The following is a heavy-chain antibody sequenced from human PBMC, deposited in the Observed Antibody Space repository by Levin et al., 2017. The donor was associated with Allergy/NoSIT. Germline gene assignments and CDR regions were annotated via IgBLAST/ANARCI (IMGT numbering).Heavy chain of an antibody. D-gene: IGHD3-16*02. CDR1: GGSISSSSYY. J-gene: IGHJ4*02. CDR2: IHYSGST. CDR3: ASRTYRD. V-gene: IGHV4-39*01. Sequence: PSETLSLTCTVSGGSISSSSYYWGWIRQPPGKGLEWIGSIHYSGSTYYNPSLKSRITVSVDTSKHQFSLTVRSVTAADTAVYYCASRTYRDWGQGTLVTVSS.